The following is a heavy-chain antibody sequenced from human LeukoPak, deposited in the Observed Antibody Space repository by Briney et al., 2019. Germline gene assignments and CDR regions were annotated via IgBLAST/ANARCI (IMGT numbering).Heavy chain of an antibody. D-gene: IGHD5-18*01. V-gene: IGHV4-4*07. CDR2: IYTSGST. J-gene: IGHJ4*02. CDR1: GGSISSYY. CDR3: ASGYSYGFDY. Sequence: SETLSLTCTGSGGSISSYYWSGIRQPAGKGLEWIGRIYTSGSTNYNPSLKSRVTMSVDTSKNQFSLKLSSVTAADTAVYYCASGYSYGFDYWGQGTLDTVSS.